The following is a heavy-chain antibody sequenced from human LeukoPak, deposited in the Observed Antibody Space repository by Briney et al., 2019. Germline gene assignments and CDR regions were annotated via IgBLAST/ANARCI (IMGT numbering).Heavy chain of an antibody. D-gene: IGHD3-22*01. CDR1: GGSISSYY. V-gene: IGHV4-4*07. J-gene: IGHJ4*02. CDR3: TREDYDSSGYYTPAFDY. Sequence: SETLSLTCTVSGGSISSYYWNWIRQPAGKGLEWIGRIYTSGSTNYNPSLKSRVTMSVDTSKNQFSLKLSSVTAADTAVYYCTREDYDSSGYYTPAFDYWGQGTLVTVSS. CDR2: IYTSGST.